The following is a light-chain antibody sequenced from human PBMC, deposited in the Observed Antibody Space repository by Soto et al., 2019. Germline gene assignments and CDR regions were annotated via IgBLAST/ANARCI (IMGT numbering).Light chain of an antibody. CDR1: SSDVGGYKF. J-gene: IGLJ1*01. V-gene: IGLV2-14*01. CDR3: GSYTSGSRYV. CDR2: DVN. Sequence: QSALTQPASVSGSPGQSITISCTGTSSDVGGYKFVSWYQQHPGKAPKFLIYDVNVRPSGVSDRFSGSKSGNTASLTISGLQAEEDADYYCGSYTSGSRYVFGTGTKLTGL.